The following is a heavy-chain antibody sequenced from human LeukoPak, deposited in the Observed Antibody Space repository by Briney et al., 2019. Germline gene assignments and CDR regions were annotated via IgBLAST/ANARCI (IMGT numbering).Heavy chain of an antibody. D-gene: IGHD1-26*01. V-gene: IGHV3-48*02. CDR2: ISGGGSTI. J-gene: IGHJ3*02. CDR1: GFIFSIFD. Sequence: GGSLRLSCAASGFIFSIFDMNWVRQAPGKGLEWVSFISGGGSTIYYADSVKGRFTISRDNAKNSLYLQMNSLRDDDTAVYHCARKLVGAAGAAFHIWGQGAMVTVS. CDR3: ARKLVGAAGAAFHI.